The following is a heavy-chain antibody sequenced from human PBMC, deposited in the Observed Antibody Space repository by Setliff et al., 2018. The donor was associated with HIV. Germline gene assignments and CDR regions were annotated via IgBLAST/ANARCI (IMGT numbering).Heavy chain of an antibody. CDR2: VRSKPNGGTT. V-gene: IGHV3-49*04. CDR3: TGDRRGSNSWGGYNGGFDY. Sequence: GGSLRLSCAASGFTFDDYALTWVRQAPGKGLEWVGFVRSKPNGGTTDYAASVKGRFTISRDDAKTIAYLHMNSLTTDETAVYFCTGDRRGSNSWGGYNGGFDYWGQGTLVTVSS. D-gene: IGHD5-12*01. CDR1: GFTFDDYA. J-gene: IGHJ4*02.